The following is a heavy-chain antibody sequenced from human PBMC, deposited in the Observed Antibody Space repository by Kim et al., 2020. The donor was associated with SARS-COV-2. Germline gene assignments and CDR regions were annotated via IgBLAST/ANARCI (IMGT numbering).Heavy chain of an antibody. CDR1: GYTLTELS. J-gene: IGHJ5*02. CDR3: ATDGYLVAVVHWFDP. D-gene: IGHD5-12*01. V-gene: IGHV1-24*01. Sequence: ASVKVSCKVSGYTLTELSMHWVRQAPGKGLEWMGGFDPEDGETIYAQKFQGRVTMTEDTSTDTAYMELSSLRSEDTAVYYCATDGYLVAVVHWFDPWGQGTLVTVSS. CDR2: FDPEDGET.